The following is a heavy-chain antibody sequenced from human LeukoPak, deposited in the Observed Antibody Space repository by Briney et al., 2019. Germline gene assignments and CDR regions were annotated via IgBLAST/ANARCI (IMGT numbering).Heavy chain of an antibody. J-gene: IGHJ4*02. Sequence: SETLSLTCTVSGYSISRSSYYWGWIRQPPGKGLEWIGSMFYSGDTYYGRDSYYNPSLTGRVTISVDTSKNQFSLKVMSVTAADTAVYYCARDGATAGTNFDYWGQGILVTVSS. CDR2: MFYSGDT. D-gene: IGHD3-16*01. CDR1: GYSISRSSYY. V-gene: IGHV4-39*07. CDR3: ARDGATAGTNFDY.